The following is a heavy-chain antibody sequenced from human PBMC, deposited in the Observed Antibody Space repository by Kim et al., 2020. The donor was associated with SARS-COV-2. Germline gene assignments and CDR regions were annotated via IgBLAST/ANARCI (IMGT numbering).Heavy chain of an antibody. Sequence: GGSLRLSCAASGFTVSSNYMSWVRQAPGKGLEWVSVIYSGGSTYYADSVKGRFTISRDNSKNTLYLQMNSLRAEDTAVYYCARDGPPGSGWSPGAFDIWGQGTMVTVSS. D-gene: IGHD6-19*01. CDR2: IYSGGST. CDR3: ARDGPPGSGWSPGAFDI. V-gene: IGHV3-53*01. CDR1: GFTVSSNY. J-gene: IGHJ3*02.